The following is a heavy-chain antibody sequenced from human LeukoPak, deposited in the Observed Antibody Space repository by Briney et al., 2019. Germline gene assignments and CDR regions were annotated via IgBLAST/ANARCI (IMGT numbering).Heavy chain of an antibody. V-gene: IGHV4-59*01. CDR2: IHDNGRT. D-gene: IGHD5-12*01. CDR3: ARVGGYSGFY. CDR1: GGPISGYF. Sequence: SETLSLTCTVSGGPISGYFWSWIRQPPGKGLEWIGYIHDNGRTTYNPSLRSRVTISIDTSKSQFSLKLNSLTTTDTAVYYCARVGGYSGFYWGQGTLVTVSS. J-gene: IGHJ4*02.